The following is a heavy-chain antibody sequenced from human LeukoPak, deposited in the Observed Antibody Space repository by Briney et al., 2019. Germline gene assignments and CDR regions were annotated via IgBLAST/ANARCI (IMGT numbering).Heavy chain of an antibody. J-gene: IGHJ5*02. CDR3: ARGFGHP. V-gene: IGHV4-4*07. CDR1: GGSISGYY. Sequence: SETLSLTCTVSGGSISGYYWSWFRQPAGKGLEWIWRVYTSGTSNYNPSLKSRVTMSIDTSKNQFSLKLTSVTAADTAVYYCARGFGHPWGQGTLVTVSS. CDR2: VYTSGTS. D-gene: IGHD3-10*01.